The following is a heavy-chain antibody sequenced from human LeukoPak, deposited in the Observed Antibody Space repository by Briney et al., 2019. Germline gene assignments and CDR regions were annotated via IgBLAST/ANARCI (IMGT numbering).Heavy chain of an antibody. CDR3: ARDRGYYYYMDV. D-gene: IGHD3-10*01. Sequence: GGSLRLSCAASGFSFSSYSMNWVRQAPGKGLEWVSYISSSSSYTFYADSVKGRFTISRDNAKNSLYLQMNSLRAEDTAVYYCARDRGYYYYMDVWGKGTTVTVSS. V-gene: IGHV3-21*01. CDR1: GFSFSSYS. J-gene: IGHJ6*03. CDR2: ISSSSSYT.